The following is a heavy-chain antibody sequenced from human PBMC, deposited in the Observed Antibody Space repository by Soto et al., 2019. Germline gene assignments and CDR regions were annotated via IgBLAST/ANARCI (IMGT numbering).Heavy chain of an antibody. V-gene: IGHV1-18*01. J-gene: IGHJ6*02. Sequence: VKVSCKTSGYTFTRNGISWVRQAPGQGLEWMGWISPNSGNTKYAQKLQGRVIMTTDTSTSTAYMELRSLRSDDTAVYYCVKDRDSNSWPSRDVWGPGTTVTVSS. CDR1: GYTFTRNG. CDR2: ISPNSGNT. D-gene: IGHD3-22*01. CDR3: VKDRDSNSWPSRDV.